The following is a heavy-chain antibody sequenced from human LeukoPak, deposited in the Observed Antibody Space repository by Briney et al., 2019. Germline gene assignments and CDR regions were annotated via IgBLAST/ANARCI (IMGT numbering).Heavy chain of an antibody. CDR2: IYYSGST. V-gene: IGHV4-59*08. CDR1: GGSISSYY. Sequence: PSETLSLTCTVSGGSISSYYWSWIRQPPGKGLEWIGYIYYSGSTNYNPSLKSRVTIPVDTSKNQFSLKLSSVTAADTAVYYCARGLVDIVATIPRMYYFDYWGQGTLVTVSS. J-gene: IGHJ4*02. CDR3: ARGLVDIVATIPRMYYFDY. D-gene: IGHD5-12*01.